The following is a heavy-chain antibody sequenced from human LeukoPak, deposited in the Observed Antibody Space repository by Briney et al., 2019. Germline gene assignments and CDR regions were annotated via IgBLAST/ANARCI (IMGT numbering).Heavy chain of an antibody. CDR2: ISYVVTNK. CDR1: GFTFSNYD. V-gene: IGHV3-30*03. D-gene: IGHD6-19*01. Sequence: PGGSLRLSCAASGFTFSNYDMHWVRQAPGKGLEWVAIISYVVTNKYYADSVKGRFTISRDNSKNTLFLQMNSLRAEDTAVYYCARVIREVAGYNWFDPWGQGTLVTVSS. J-gene: IGHJ5*02. CDR3: ARVIREVAGYNWFDP.